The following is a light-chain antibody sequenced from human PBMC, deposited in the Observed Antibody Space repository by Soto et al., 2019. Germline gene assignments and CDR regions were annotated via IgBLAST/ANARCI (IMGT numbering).Light chain of an antibody. V-gene: IGKV1-9*01. CDR2: ATS. Sequence: DIQLTQSPSFLSASVGDRVTITCRASQGIRSYLAWYQQKPGKAPKLLISATSTLQSGVPSRFSGSGSGTEFTLTISCLQPEDFATYYCQQVNGYPLTFGGGTRVEIK. J-gene: IGKJ4*01. CDR1: QGIRSY. CDR3: QQVNGYPLT.